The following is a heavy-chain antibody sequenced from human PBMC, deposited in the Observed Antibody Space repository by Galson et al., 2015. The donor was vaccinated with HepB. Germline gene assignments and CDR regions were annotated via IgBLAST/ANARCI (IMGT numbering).Heavy chain of an antibody. J-gene: IGHJ3*02. CDR1: GFTFNSYA. V-gene: IGHV3-23*01. Sequence: SLRLSCAASGFTFNSYAMSWVRQAPGKGLEWVSSISGSGGSTYYADSVKGRLTISRDNSKYTLYLQMNSLRAEDTAVYYCAKEIPSSAEGGDAFDIWGQGTMVTVSS. CDR2: ISGSGGST. CDR3: AKEIPSSAEGGDAFDI. D-gene: IGHD1-14*01.